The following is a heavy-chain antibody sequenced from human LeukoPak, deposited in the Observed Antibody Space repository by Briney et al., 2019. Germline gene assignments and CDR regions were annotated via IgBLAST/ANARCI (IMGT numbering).Heavy chain of an antibody. D-gene: IGHD3-9*01. CDR2: ISWNSGSI. CDR3: ATSPEYDILTGYHTDY. CDR1: GFTFDDYA. Sequence: PGRSLRLSCAASGFTFDDYAMHWVRQAPGKGLEWVSGISWNSGSIGYADSVKGRFTISRDNAKNSLYLQMNSLRAEDTALYYCATSPEYDILTGYHTDYWGQGTLVTVSS. J-gene: IGHJ4*02. V-gene: IGHV3-9*01.